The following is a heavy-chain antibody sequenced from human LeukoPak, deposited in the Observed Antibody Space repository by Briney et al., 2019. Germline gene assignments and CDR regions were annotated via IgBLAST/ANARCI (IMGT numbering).Heavy chain of an antibody. Sequence: SVKVSCKASGGTFSSYAISWVRQAPGQGLEWMGRIIPILGIANYAQKFQGRVTITADKSTSTAYMELRNLRSDDTAVYFCARDWGSERIIADYWGQGTLVTVSS. J-gene: IGHJ4*02. CDR1: GGTFSSYA. D-gene: IGHD2/OR15-2a*01. CDR2: IIPILGIA. V-gene: IGHV1-69*04. CDR3: ARDWGSERIIADY.